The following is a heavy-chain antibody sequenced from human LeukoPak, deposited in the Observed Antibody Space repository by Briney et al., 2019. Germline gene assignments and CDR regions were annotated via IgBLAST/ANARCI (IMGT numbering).Heavy chain of an antibody. CDR3: AATVKRIVVVPGDY. D-gene: IGHD2-2*01. V-gene: IGHV3-23*01. CDR1: GFTFSSYA. J-gene: IGHJ4*02. Sequence: PTGGSLRLSCAASGFTFSSYAMSWVRQAPGKGLEWVSAISGSGGSTYYADSVKARFTIPRDNSKNTLYLQMNSLRAEDTAVYYCAATVKRIVVVPGDYWGQGTLVTVSS. CDR2: ISGSGGST.